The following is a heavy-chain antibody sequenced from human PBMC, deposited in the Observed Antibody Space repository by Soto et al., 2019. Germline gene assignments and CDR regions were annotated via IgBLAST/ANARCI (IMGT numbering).Heavy chain of an antibody. D-gene: IGHD1-1*01. CDR2: TYYRSKWYF. V-gene: IGHV6-1*01. Sequence: SQTLSLTCAISGDSVSSNSAGWNWSRQTPSRGLEWLGRTYYRSKWYFNYAVSVESRITIHPDTSKNQFSLQLSSVTPDDTDVYYCARGSWDDVSGHYYMDVWGKGTTVTVSS. CDR1: GDSVSSNSAG. J-gene: IGHJ6*03. CDR3: ARGSWDDVSGHYYMDV.